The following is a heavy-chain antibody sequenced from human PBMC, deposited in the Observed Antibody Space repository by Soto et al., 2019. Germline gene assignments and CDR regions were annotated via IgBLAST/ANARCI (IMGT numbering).Heavy chain of an antibody. V-gene: IGHV3-64*04. Sequence: PGGSLRLSCSASGFRFSDYTMHWVRQAPGKGLEYVSAISNGVSMTYYADSVKGRFTISRDNSKNTLYLPMNSLRAEDTAVYYCASTLYGSGSYYNSYPPLYWGQGTLVTVSS. CDR1: GFRFSDYT. CDR3: ASTLYGSGSYYNSYPPLY. CDR2: ISNGVSMT. D-gene: IGHD3-10*01. J-gene: IGHJ4*02.